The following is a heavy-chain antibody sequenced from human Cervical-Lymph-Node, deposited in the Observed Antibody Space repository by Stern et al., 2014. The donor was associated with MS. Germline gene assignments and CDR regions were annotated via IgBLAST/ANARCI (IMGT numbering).Heavy chain of an antibody. Sequence: EDQLVESGGDLVQPGGSLRLSCVASGFTFSSNAMTWVRQAPGKGLDWVTSISGSGGKASYADSVTGRFTISRDNAKSALFLQMNGWRVDDRAVYYCTLGNLWGRGTLVTVSS. J-gene: IGHJ2*01. D-gene: IGHD7-27*01. V-gene: IGHV3-23*04. CDR3: TLGNL. CDR1: GFTFSSNA. CDR2: ISGSGGKA.